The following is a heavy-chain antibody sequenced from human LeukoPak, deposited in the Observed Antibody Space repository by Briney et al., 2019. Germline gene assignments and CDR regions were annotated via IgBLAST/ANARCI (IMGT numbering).Heavy chain of an antibody. D-gene: IGHD2-21*02. CDR2: FDPEDGET. CDR3: ATAVCGGDCYLDY. CDR1: GYTFTIYY. Sequence: ASGKLSCKASGYTFTIYYMHWVRQAPGQGLELMGGFDPEDGETIYAQKFQGRVTMTEDTSTDIAYMELSSLRSEDNAVYYCATAVCGGDCYLDYWGQGTLVTVSS. J-gene: IGHJ4*02. V-gene: IGHV1-24*01.